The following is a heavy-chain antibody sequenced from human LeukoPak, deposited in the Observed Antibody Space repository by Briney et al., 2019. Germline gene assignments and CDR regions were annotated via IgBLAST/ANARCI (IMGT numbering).Heavy chain of an antibody. CDR1: GYTFTGYY. V-gene: IGHV1-2*02. J-gene: IGHJ4*02. CDR2: INPNSGGT. D-gene: IGHD5-18*01. Sequence: EASVKVSCKASGYTFTGYYMHWVRQAPGQGLEWMGWINPNSGGTNYAQKFQGRVTMTRDTSISTAYMELSRLRSDDTAVYYCARQIQLWPMYFDYWGQGTLVTVSS. CDR3: ARQIQLWPMYFDY.